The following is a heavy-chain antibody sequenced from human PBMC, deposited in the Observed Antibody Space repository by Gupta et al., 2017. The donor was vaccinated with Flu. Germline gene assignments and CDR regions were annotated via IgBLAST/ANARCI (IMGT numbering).Heavy chain of an antibody. CDR3: ARGVYYGSGSYLAYFDY. V-gene: IGHV3-33*01. Sequence: QVQLVESGGGVVQPGRSLRLSCAASGFTFSSYGMHWVRQAPGKGLEWVAVIWYDGSNKYYADSVKGRFTISRDNSKNTLYLQMNSLRAEDTAVYYCARGVYYGSGSYLAYFDYWGQGTLVTVSS. J-gene: IGHJ4*02. CDR1: GFTFSSYG. D-gene: IGHD3-10*01. CDR2: IWYDGSNK.